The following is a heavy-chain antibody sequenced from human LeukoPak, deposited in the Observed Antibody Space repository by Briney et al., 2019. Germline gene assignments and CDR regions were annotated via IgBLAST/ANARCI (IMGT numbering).Heavy chain of an antibody. V-gene: IGHV3-30*02. Sequence: PGGSLRLSCAASGFTFSSYSMNWVRQAPGKGLEWVAFIRYDGSNKYYADSVKGRFTISRDNSKNTLYLQMNSLRAEDTAVYYCARVGKGYCSGGSCYGLCDYWGQGTLVTVSS. CDR1: GFTFSSYS. CDR2: IRYDGSNK. CDR3: ARVGKGYCSGGSCYGLCDY. J-gene: IGHJ4*02. D-gene: IGHD2-15*01.